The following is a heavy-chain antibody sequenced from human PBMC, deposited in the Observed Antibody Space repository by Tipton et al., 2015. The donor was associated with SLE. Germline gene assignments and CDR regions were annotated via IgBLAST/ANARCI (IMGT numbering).Heavy chain of an antibody. CDR1: GFTFSSYW. D-gene: IGHD6-13*01. CDR3: ARLRGSFGYFDL. CDR2: LKQDGYES. Sequence: SLRLSCAASGFTFSSYWMSWVRQAPGKGLEWVANLKQDGYESYYVDSVKGRFTISRDNAKNSLYLQMNSLRAEDTAVFYCARLRGSFGYFDLWGRGTLVTVSS. V-gene: IGHV3-7*01. J-gene: IGHJ2*01.